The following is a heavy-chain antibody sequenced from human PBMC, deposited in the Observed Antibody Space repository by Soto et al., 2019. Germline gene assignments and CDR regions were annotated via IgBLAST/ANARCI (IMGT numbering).Heavy chain of an antibody. Sequence: QVQLVESGGGVVQPGRSLRLSCAASGFTFSDYAMHWVRQAPGKGLEWVAVISFDGSERYHADSVKGRFTISRDNSKNTLNLQMDSLRVDDTAVYYCAKALGELSPESYYYWGQGTLITVSS. V-gene: IGHV3-30*18. CDR3: AKALGELSPESYYY. D-gene: IGHD3-16*02. J-gene: IGHJ4*02. CDR1: GFTFSDYA. CDR2: ISFDGSER.